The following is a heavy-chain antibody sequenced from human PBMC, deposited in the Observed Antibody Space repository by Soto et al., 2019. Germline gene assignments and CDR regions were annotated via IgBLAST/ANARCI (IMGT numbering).Heavy chain of an antibody. D-gene: IGHD3-10*01. CDR1: GGSISSSSYY. J-gene: IGHJ4*02. Sequence: QLQLQESGPGLVKPSETLSLTCTVSGGSISSSSYYWGWIRQPPGKGLEWIGSIYYSGSTYYNPSLTSRVTISVDTSKHQFSLKLSSVTAADTAVYYCASHYYGSGSYARYPDYWVQGTLVTVSS. V-gene: IGHV4-39*01. CDR2: IYYSGST. CDR3: ASHYYGSGSYARYPDY.